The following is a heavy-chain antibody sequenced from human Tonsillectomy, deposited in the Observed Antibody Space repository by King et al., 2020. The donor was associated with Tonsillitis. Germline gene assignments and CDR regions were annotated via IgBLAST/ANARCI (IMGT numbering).Heavy chain of an antibody. J-gene: IGHJ3*02. CDR3: VKGDSPPYPSAFDI. CDR1: GFTFRNYA. CDR2: ISPNGGST. V-gene: IGHV3-64D*06. Sequence: VQLVESGGGLVQPGGSLRLSCSASGFTFRNYAMHWVRQAPGKGLEYVSAISPNGGSTYYADSVKGRFTISRDNSKNTLYLQMSSLRPEDTAVYYCVKGDSPPYPSAFDIWGQGKMVTVSS. D-gene: IGHD5-18*01.